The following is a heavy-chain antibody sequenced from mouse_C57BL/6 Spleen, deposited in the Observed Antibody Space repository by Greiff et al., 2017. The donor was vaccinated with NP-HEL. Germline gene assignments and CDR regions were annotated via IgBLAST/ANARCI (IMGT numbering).Heavy chain of an antibody. J-gene: IGHJ3*01. Sequence: VQLQQPGAELVMPGASVKLSCKASGSTFTSYWMHWVKQRPGQGFEWIGEIDPSDSYTNYNQKFKGKSTLTVDKSSSTAYMKLSSLTSEDSAVYYCAKDPFAYWGQGTLVTVSA. V-gene: IGHV1-69*01. CDR2: IDPSDSYT. CDR1: GSTFTSYW. CDR3: AKDPFAY.